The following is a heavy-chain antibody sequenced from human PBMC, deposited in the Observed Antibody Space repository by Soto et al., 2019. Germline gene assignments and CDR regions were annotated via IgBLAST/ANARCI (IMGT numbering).Heavy chain of an antibody. V-gene: IGHV3-21*06. J-gene: IGHJ4*02. CDR1: GFTFSSYS. D-gene: IGHD2-2*01. CDR2: INSSSRYI. CDR3: ATVVVPGY. Sequence: GALRLSCAASGFTFSSYSMNWVRQAPGKGVEWGLSINSSSRYIYYADSVKGRFNISRDNAKNSLYLQMNSLRAEDTAVYCCATVVVPGYWGQGTLVTVSS.